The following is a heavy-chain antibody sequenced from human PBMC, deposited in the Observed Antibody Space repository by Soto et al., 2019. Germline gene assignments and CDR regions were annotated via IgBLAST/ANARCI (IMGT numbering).Heavy chain of an antibody. D-gene: IGHD3-3*01. V-gene: IGHV4-39*01. CDR1: GGSISSSSYY. CDR3: ARLPTEHDFWSAADAFAI. CDR2: IYYSGST. Sequence: SETLSLTCTGSGGSISSSSYYWGWIRQPPGKGLEWIGSIYYSGSTYYNPSLKSRVTISVDTSKNQFSLKLSSVTAADTAVYYCARLPTEHDFWSAADAFAIWGQGTMVTVSS. J-gene: IGHJ3*02.